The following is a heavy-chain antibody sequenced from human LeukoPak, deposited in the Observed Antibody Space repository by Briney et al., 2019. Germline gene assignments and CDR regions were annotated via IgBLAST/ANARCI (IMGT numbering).Heavy chain of an antibody. Sequence: GGSLRLSCAASGFIFSSAWMTWVRQAPGKGLEWVGHIKNKTNGGTTDYAAPVKGRFIISRDDSKNTLYLQMNSLRAEDTAVYYCAKDLGSGVFDYWGQGTLVTVSS. CDR1: GFIFSSAW. V-gene: IGHV3-15*01. CDR3: AKDLGSGVFDY. CDR2: IKNKTNGGTT. J-gene: IGHJ4*02. D-gene: IGHD2-15*01.